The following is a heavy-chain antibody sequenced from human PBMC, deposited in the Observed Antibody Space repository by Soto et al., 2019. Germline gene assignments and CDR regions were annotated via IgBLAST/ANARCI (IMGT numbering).Heavy chain of an antibody. CDR1: GFTFSSYG. V-gene: IGHV3-33*01. Sequence: GGSLRLSCAASGFTFSSYGMHWVRQAPGKGLEWVAVIWYDGSNKYYADSVKGRFTISRDNSKNTLYLQMNSLRAEDTAVYYCARPGYGYSYFDYWGQGTMVTVYS. J-gene: IGHJ4*02. CDR2: IWYDGSNK. D-gene: IGHD5-18*01. CDR3: ARPGYGYSYFDY.